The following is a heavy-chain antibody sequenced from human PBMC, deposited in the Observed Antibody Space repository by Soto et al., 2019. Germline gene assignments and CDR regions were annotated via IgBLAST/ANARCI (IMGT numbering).Heavy chain of an antibody. J-gene: IGHJ4*02. D-gene: IGHD6-19*01. Sequence: LSLTCTVSGASISSYYWSWVGHPPGKALEWIGYIYYSASPNYTPSLKSRITRSIDTSKRTFSLKLRYLTAVDTAVYYCERGVAVAGNRVFEYWGQGTLVTVSS. CDR1: GASISSYY. V-gene: IGHV4-59*01. CDR3: ERGVAVAGNRVFEY. CDR2: IYYSASP.